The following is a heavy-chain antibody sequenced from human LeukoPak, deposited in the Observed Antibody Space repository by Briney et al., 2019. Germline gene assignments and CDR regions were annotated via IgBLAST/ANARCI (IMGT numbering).Heavy chain of an antibody. D-gene: IGHD4-23*01. CDR1: GFTFGDYA. CDR2: IRRIDHGGTT. V-gene: IGHV3-49*03. CDR3: TRDPHYYHGNPHDF. Sequence: GGSLRLSCTASGFTFGDYALSWFRQSPGKGLEWLSFIRRIDHGGTTEYAACVKGRFTISRDDSNSIAYLQMNSLIIEHTAVYFCTRDPHYYHGNPHDFWGQGTRVTVSS. J-gene: IGHJ4*02.